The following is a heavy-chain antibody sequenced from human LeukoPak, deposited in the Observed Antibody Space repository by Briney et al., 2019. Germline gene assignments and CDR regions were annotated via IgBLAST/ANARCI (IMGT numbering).Heavy chain of an antibody. CDR2: ISYDGSNK. CDR1: GFTFSSYG. V-gene: IGHV3-30*18. D-gene: IGHD4-23*01. J-gene: IGHJ4*02. Sequence: GRSLRLSCAASGFTFSSYGMHWVRQAPGKGLEWVAVISYDGSNKCYADSVKGRFTISRDNSKNTLYLQMSSLRAEDTAVYYCVKFYAGNGMWGQGTLVTVSS. CDR3: VKFYAGNGM.